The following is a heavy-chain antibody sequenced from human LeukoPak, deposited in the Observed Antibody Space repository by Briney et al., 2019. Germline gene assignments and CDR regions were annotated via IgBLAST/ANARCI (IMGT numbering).Heavy chain of an antibody. V-gene: IGHV1-69*04. Sequence: GASVKVSCKASGGTFSSYAISWVRQAPGQGLEWVGRIIPILGIANYAQKFQGRVTITADKSTSTAYMELSSLRSEDTAVYYCARDGGSYYSPSDYWGQGTLVTVSS. J-gene: IGHJ4*02. CDR1: GGTFSSYA. D-gene: IGHD1-26*01. CDR2: IIPILGIA. CDR3: ARDGGSYYSPSDY.